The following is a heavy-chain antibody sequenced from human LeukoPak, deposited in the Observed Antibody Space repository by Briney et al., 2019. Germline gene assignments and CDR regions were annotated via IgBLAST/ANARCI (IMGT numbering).Heavy chain of an antibody. CDR3: ARRPGGGRGDY. J-gene: IGHJ4*02. CDR1: GGSFSGYH. V-gene: IGHV4-34*01. D-gene: IGHD3-10*01. Sequence: PSETLSLTCAVYGGSFSGYHWSWIRQPPGKGLEWIGEINHSGSTNYNPSLKSRVTISVDTSKNQFSLKLSSVTAADTAVYYCARRPGGGRGDYWGQGTLVTVSS. CDR2: INHSGST.